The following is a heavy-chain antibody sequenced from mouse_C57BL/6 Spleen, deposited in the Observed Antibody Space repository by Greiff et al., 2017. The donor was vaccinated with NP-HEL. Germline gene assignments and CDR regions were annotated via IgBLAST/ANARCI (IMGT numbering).Heavy chain of an antibody. CDR3: ARGFYYYGSSYYAMDY. CDR1: GYTFTSYW. CDR2: INPSNGGT. Sequence: QVQLQQPGTELVKPGASVKLSCKASGYTFTSYWMHWVKQRPGQGLEWIVNINPSNGGTNYNEKFKSKATLTVDKSSSTAYMQLSSLTSEDSAVYYCARGFYYYGSSYYAMDYWGQGTSVTVSS. D-gene: IGHD1-1*01. V-gene: IGHV1-53*01. J-gene: IGHJ4*01.